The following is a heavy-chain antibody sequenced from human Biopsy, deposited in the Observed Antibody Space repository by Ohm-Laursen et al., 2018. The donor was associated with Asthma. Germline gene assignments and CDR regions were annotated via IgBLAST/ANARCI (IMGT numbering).Heavy chain of an antibody. Sequence: SLRLPCTASGFTFRSYAMHWVRQAPGKGLEWVAVGGSYYDGGLKYYADSVNGQFTVSRDDSKNTLYLQMNSLRPDDTAVYYCARDVMEWYLPAFDFWGQGTLVTVSS. D-gene: IGHD3-3*01. J-gene: IGHJ4*02. CDR1: GFTFRSYA. V-gene: IGHV3-30-3*01. CDR3: ARDVMEWYLPAFDF. CDR2: GGSYYDGGLK.